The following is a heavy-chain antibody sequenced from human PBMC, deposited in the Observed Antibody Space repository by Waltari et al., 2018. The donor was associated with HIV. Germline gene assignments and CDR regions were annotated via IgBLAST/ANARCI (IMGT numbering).Heavy chain of an antibody. CDR1: GGSISSGGYY. CDR2: IYYSGST. D-gene: IGHD3-3*01. V-gene: IGHV4-31*03. J-gene: IGHJ6*02. Sequence: QVQLQESGPGLVKPSQTLSLTCTVSGGSISSGGYYWSWIRQHPGKGLEWIGYIYYSGSTYYNPSLKSRVTISVDTSKNQFSLKLSSVTAADTAVYYCARGTYYDFWSGYPPYYYGMDVWGQGTTVTVSS. CDR3: ARGTYYDFWSGYPPYYYGMDV.